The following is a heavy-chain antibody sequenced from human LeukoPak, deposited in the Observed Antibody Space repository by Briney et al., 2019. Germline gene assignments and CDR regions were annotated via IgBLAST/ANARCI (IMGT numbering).Heavy chain of an antibody. CDR1: GFTFSSYG. V-gene: IGHV3-33*01. CDR2: IWYDGSNK. D-gene: IGHD5-12*01. J-gene: IGHJ4*02. Sequence: GGSLRPSCAASGFTFSSYGMHWVRQAPGKGLEWVAVIWYDGSNKYYADSVKGRFTISRDNSKNTLYLQMNSLRAEDTAVYYCARDGGYSGYDGVLGYFDYWGQGTLVTVSS. CDR3: ARDGGYSGYDGVLGYFDY.